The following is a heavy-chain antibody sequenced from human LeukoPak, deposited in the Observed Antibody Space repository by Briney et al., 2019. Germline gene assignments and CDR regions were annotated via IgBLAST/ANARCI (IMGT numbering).Heavy chain of an antibody. CDR2: IYYSGST. CDR3: ARHLCCSGGSCHPECRYYYGMDV. D-gene: IGHD2-15*01. V-gene: IGHV4-59*08. CDR1: GGSISSYY. Sequence: SETLSLTCTVSGGSISSYYWSWIRQPPGKGLEWIGYIYYSGSTNYNPSLKSRVTISVDTSKNQFSLKLSSVTAADTAVYYCARHLCCSGGSCHPECRYYYGMDVWGQGTTVTVSS. J-gene: IGHJ6*02.